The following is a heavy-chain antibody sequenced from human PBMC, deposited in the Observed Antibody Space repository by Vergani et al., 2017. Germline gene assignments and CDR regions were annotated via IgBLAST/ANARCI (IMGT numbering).Heavy chain of an antibody. Sequence: QVHLVESGGGVVQPGRSLRLSCVVSGFTSSYYGMHWVRQAPGKGLEWVAVISYDGTQKYYADSVKGRFTISRENSKSTLYLQMNSVRTEDTAVYYCATECWSTPGGQVWFVREWGQGTLVTVSS. J-gene: IGHJ1*01. CDR3: ATECWSTPGGQVWFVRE. CDR1: GFTSSYYG. D-gene: IGHD3-10*01. V-gene: IGHV3-30*03. CDR2: ISYDGTQK.